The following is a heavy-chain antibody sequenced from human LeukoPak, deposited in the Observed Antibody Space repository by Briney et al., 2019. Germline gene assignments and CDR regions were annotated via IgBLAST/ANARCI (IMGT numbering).Heavy chain of an antibody. CDR3: ARQGSGWQYFDY. CDR1: GGSLSTYC. CDR2: IYYSGST. J-gene: IGHJ4*02. D-gene: IGHD6-19*01. V-gene: IGHV4-59*08. Sequence: PSETLSLTCTVSGGSLSTYCWSWVRQPPGKGLEWIGYIYYSGSTNYNPSLKSRVTISVDTSKNQFSLNLSSVTAADTAVYYCARQGSGWQYFDYWGQGTLVIVSS.